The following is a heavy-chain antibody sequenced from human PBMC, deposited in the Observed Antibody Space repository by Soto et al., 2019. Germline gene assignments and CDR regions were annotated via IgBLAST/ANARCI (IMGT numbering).Heavy chain of an antibody. CDR1: GGTFSSYA. J-gene: IGHJ4*02. D-gene: IGHD3-3*01. Sequence: GASVKVSCKASGGTFSSYAISWVRQAPGQGLEWMGGIIPIFGTANYAQKFQGRVTITADESTSTAYMELSSLRSEDTAVYYCARGRVVGYDFWSGYYGTVNWGQGTLVTVSS. V-gene: IGHV1-69*13. CDR2: IIPIFGTA. CDR3: ARGRVVGYDFWSGYYGTVN.